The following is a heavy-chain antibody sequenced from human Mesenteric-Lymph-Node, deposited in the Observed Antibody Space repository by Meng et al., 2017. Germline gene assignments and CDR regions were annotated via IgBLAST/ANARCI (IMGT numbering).Heavy chain of an antibody. CDR1: GDSVRTNYF. V-gene: IGHV4-59*02. J-gene: IGHJ4*02. CDR3: ARMIGSGPFDY. Sequence: QVPRQESGPGLVWPSDTLSLTCTVLGDSVRTNYFWSWLRQSPGKGLELIGYIHYSRSPNYNPSLKSRVTISVDTSKNQFSLKLNSVTAADTAVYYCARMIGSGPFDYWGQGTLVTVSS. D-gene: IGHD6-19*01. CDR2: IHYSRSP.